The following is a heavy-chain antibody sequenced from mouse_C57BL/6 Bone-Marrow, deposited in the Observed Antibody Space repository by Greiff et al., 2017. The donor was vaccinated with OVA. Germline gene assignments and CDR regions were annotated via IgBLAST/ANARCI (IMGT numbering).Heavy chain of an antibody. D-gene: IGHD1-1*01. V-gene: IGHV1-54*01. J-gene: IGHJ1*03. CDR1: GYAFTNYL. CDR3: AREGGSSHWYFDV. Sequence: QVQLQQSGAELVRPGTSVKVSCKASGYAFTNYLIEWVKQRPGQGLEWIGVINPGSGGTNYNEKFKGKATLTADKSSSTAYMQLSSLPSEDSAVYFCAREGGSSHWYFDVWGTGTTVTVSS. CDR2: INPGSGGT.